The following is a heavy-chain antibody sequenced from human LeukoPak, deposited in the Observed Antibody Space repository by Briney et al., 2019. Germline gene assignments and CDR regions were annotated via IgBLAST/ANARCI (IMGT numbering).Heavy chain of an antibody. CDR1: GYTFTSYY. CDR3: ARDKGAVAAPGGYFDY. V-gene: IGHV1-46*01. CDR2: INPSGGST. J-gene: IGHJ4*02. Sequence: GASVKVSCKASGYTFTSYYMHWVRQAPGQGLEWMGIINPSGGSTSYAQKFQGRVTMIRDTSTSTVYMELSSLRSEETAVYYCARDKGAVAAPGGYFDYWGQGTLVTVSS. D-gene: IGHD6-19*01.